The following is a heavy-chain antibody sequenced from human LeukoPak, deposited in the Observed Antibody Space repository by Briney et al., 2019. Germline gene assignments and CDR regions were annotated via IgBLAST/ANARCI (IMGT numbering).Heavy chain of an antibody. Sequence: GGSLRLSCAASGFIVSSNYMSWVRQAPGKGLEWVSVIYSGGSTYYADSVKGRFTISRDNSKNTLYLQMNSLRAEDTAVYYCAKAQTVTFDYWGQGTLVTVSS. V-gene: IGHV3-53*01. J-gene: IGHJ4*02. CDR3: AKAQTVTFDY. D-gene: IGHD4-11*01. CDR1: GFIVSSNY. CDR2: IYSGGST.